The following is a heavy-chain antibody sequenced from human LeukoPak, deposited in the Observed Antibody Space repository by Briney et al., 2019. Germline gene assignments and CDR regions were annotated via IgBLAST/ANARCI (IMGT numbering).Heavy chain of an antibody. CDR3: AREVRDFDHFMDV. CDR1: GGAFSSYG. V-gene: IGHV1-69*05. CDR2: GIPFFGTA. J-gene: IGHJ6*03. D-gene: IGHD3-9*01. Sequence: ASVKVSCKASGGAFSSYGFSWVRQAPGQGLEWMGGGIPFFGTAKYAQRFQGRVTITTDESTGTAYMELSSLRSEDSAIYYCAREVRDFDHFMDVWGKGTTVTVSS.